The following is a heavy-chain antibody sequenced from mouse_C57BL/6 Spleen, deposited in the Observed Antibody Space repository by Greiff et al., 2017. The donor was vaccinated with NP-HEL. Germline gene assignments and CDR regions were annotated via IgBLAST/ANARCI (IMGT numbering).Heavy chain of an antibody. Sequence: QVQLQQSGPELVKPGASVKISCKASGYAFSSSWMNWVKQRPGKGLEWIGRIYPGDGDTNYNGKFKGKATLTADKSSSTAYMQLSSLTSEDSAVYFCPRDGYSSGYVWFAYWGQGTLVTVSA. CDR3: PRDGYSSGYVWFAY. D-gene: IGHD3-2*02. CDR1: GYAFSSSW. V-gene: IGHV1-82*01. J-gene: IGHJ3*01. CDR2: IYPGDGDT.